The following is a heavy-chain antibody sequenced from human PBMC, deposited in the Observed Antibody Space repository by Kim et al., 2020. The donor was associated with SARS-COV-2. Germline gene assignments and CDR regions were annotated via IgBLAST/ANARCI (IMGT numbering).Heavy chain of an antibody. J-gene: IGHJ6*02. CDR1: GFTFSSYA. D-gene: IGHD3-10*01. CDR2: ISGSGGST. CDR3: AKEVYYGSGENYYYGMDV. Sequence: GGSLRLSCAASGFTFSSYAMSWVRQAPGKGLEWVSAISGSGGSTYYADSVKGRFTISRDNSKNTLYLRMNSLRAEDTAVYYCAKEVYYGSGENYYYGMDVWGQGTTVTVSS. V-gene: IGHV3-23*01.